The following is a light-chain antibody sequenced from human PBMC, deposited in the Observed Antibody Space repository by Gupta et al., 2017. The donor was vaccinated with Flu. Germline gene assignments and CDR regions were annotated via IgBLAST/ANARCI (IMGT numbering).Light chain of an antibody. CDR2: AAS. CDR3: QQGDSTPPFT. J-gene: IGKJ3*01. V-gene: IGKV1-39*01. CDR1: QSISSY. Sequence: DIQMTQSPSSLSASVGDRVTITCRASQSISSYLNWYQQKPGKAPKLLIYAASSLQSGVPSRFSGSGSGTDFTLTISSRQPEDFATYYCQQGDSTPPFTFGHGTKVDIK.